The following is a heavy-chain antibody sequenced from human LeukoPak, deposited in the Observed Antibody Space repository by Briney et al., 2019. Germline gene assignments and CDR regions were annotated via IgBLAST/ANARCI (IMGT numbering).Heavy chain of an antibody. CDR2: IKTDGSEK. V-gene: IGHV3-7*01. Sequence: GGSLRLSCEGSGFTFSNYWMGWVRQAPGKGLQWVANIKTDGSEKYYVDSVKGRFTISRDNAKNSLYLQMNSLRAEDTAVYYCATYSSLNRREFQYWGKGTLLTVSS. D-gene: IGHD3-22*01. J-gene: IGHJ1*01. CDR3: ATYSSLNRREFQY. CDR1: GFTFSNYW.